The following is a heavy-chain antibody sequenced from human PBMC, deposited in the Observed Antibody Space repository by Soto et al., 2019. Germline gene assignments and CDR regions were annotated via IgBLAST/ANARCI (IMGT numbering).Heavy chain of an antibody. J-gene: IGHJ3*02. CDR3: ARDGFRGYDLFQGVDDAFDI. CDR1: GFTFSSYW. CDR2: INSDGSST. V-gene: IGHV3-74*01. Sequence: GVSLRLSCAASGFTFSSYWMHWVRQAPGKGLVWVSRINSDGSSTSYADSVKGRFTISRDNAKNTLYLQMNSLRAEDTAVYYCARDGFRGYDLFQGVDDAFDIWGQGTMVTVSS. D-gene: IGHD5-12*01.